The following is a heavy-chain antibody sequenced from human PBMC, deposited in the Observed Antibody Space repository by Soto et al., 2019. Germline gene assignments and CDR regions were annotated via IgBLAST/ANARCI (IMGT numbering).Heavy chain of an antibody. CDR1: GFTFSSYS. D-gene: IGHD6-6*01. J-gene: IGHJ2*01. V-gene: IGHV3-48*02. CDR2: ISSSSSTI. CDR3: ARAFYISSHWYFDL. Sequence: EVQLVESGGGLVQRGGSLRLSCAASGFTFSSYSMNWVRQAPGKGLEWVSYISSSSSTIYYADSVKGRFAISRDNAKNTLYLQMSSLRDEDRAVYYCARAFYISSHWYFDLWGRGTLLTLSS.